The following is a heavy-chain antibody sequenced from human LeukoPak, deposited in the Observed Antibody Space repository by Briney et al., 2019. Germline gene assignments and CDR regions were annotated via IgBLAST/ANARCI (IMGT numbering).Heavy chain of an antibody. D-gene: IGHD2-21*02. J-gene: IGHJ4*02. CDR3: ARDVVVTALDY. CDR1: GFTFSDYY. CDR2: ISSSGSTI. V-gene: IGHV3-11*01. Sequence: GGSLRLSCAASGFTFSDYYMSWIRQAPGKGLEWVSYISSSGSTIYYADSVKGRFTISGDNAKNSLYLQMNSLRAEDTAVYYCARDVVVTALDYWGQGTLVTVSS.